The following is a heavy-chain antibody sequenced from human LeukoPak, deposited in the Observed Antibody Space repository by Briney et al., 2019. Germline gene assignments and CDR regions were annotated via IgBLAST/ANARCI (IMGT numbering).Heavy chain of an antibody. CDR1: GFTFSNYA. V-gene: IGHV3-64*01. CDR2: ITSNGGST. D-gene: IGHD5-24*01. CDR3: VRDNAYKFDY. Sequence: GGSLRLSCAASGFTFSNYAMHWVRQAPGKGLEYVSAITSNGGSTYYANSVKGRFTISRDNANNTLYLQMNSLRVEDTAVYYCVRDNAYKFDYWGQGTLVTVSS. J-gene: IGHJ4*02.